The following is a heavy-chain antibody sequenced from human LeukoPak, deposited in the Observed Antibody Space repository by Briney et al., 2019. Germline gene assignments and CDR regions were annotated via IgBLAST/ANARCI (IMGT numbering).Heavy chain of an antibody. CDR1: GYTFTGYY. CDR3: ARDSGSGSQSFDY. J-gene: IGHJ4*02. Sequence: ASVKVSCKASGYTFTGYYMHWVRQAPGQGLEWMGWINPNSGGTNYAQKFQGWVTMTRDTSISTAYMELSRLRSDDTAVYYCARDSGSGSQSFDYWGQGTLVTVSS. CDR2: INPNSGGT. D-gene: IGHD3-10*01. V-gene: IGHV1-2*04.